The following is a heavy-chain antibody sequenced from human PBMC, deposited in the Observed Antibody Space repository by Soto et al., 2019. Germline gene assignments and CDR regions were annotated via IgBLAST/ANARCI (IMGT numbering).Heavy chain of an antibody. Sequence: SESMWINESCRSVSKPPGKGLEWIGEIYHSGSTNYNPSLKSRVTISVDKSKNQFSLKLSSVTAADTAVYYCARVSASYYYGMDVWGQGITVTVSS. CDR3: ARVSASYYYGMDV. CDR2: IYHSGST. D-gene: IGHD1-26*01. J-gene: IGHJ6*02. V-gene: IGHV4-4*02. CDR1: SESMWINES.